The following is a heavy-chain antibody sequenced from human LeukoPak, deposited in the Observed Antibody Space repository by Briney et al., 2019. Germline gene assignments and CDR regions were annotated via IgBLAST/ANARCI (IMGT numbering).Heavy chain of an antibody. CDR1: GFTFSSYS. CDR2: FSGSGGST. CDR3: ARVYWKRFDY. V-gene: IGHV3-23*01. D-gene: IGHD1-1*01. J-gene: IGHJ4*02. Sequence: GGSLRLSCAASGFTFSSYSMNWVRQAPGKGLEWVSVFSGSGGSTYYADSVTGRFTISRDNSKNTLYLQMNSLRVEDTAVYFCARVYWKRFDYWGQGTLVTVSS.